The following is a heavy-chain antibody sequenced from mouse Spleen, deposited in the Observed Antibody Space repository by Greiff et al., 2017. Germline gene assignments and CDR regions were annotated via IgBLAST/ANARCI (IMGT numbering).Heavy chain of an antibody. CDR3: TRGAGASWFAY. CDR1: GYTFTDYE. D-gene: IGHD3-3*01. Sequence: QVQLQQSGAELVRPGASVTLSCKASGYTFTDYEMHWVKQTPVHGLEWIGAIDPDTGGTAYNQKFKGKAILTADKSSSTAYMELRSLTSEDSAVYYFTRGAGASWFAYWGQGTLVTVSA. V-gene: IGHV1-15*01. CDR2: IDPDTGGT. J-gene: IGHJ3*01.